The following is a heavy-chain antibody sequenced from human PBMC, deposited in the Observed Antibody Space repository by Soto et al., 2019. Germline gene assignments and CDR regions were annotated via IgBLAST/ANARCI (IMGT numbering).Heavy chain of an antibody. Sequence: QVQLVESGGGLVKPGGSLRLSCAASGFTFSDYHMSWIRQAPGKGLEWVSYISGSGATTFLADSVKGRFTISRDNAKNSLYLQMIGMRVEDTAVYYCARVVWGGWGLDPWGQGTLVTVSS. CDR1: GFTFSDYH. CDR2: ISGSGATT. CDR3: ARVVWGGWGLDP. D-gene: IGHD3-16*01. J-gene: IGHJ5*02. V-gene: IGHV3-11*01.